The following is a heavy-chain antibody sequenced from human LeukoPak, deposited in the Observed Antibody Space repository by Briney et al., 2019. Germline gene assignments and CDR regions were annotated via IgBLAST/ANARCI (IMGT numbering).Heavy chain of an antibody. D-gene: IGHD4-17*01. Sequence: GGSLRLSCAASGFTFSRYWMHWVRQAPGKGLGWVSRINSDGSSTSYADSVKGRFTISRDNAKNTLFLQMNSLRAEDTAVYYCARALSDYDFDYWGQGTLVTVSS. CDR3: ARALSDYDFDY. J-gene: IGHJ4*02. CDR2: INSDGSST. V-gene: IGHV3-74*01. CDR1: GFTFSRYW.